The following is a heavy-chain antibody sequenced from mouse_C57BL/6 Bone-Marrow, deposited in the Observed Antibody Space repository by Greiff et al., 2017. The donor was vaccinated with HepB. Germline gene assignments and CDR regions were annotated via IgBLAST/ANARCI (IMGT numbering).Heavy chain of an antibody. CDR1: GFTFSDYG. Sequence: EVQLVESGGGLVKPGGSLKLSCAASGFTFSDYGMHWVRQAPEKGLEWVAYISSGSSTIYYADTVKGRFTISRDNAKNTLFLQMTSLRSEDTAMYYCARDHGSSYMFAYWGQGTLVTVSA. J-gene: IGHJ3*01. D-gene: IGHD1-1*01. V-gene: IGHV5-17*01. CDR2: ISSGSSTI. CDR3: ARDHGSSYMFAY.